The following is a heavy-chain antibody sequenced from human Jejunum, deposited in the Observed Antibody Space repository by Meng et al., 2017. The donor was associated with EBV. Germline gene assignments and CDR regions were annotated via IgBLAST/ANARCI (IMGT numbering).Heavy chain of an antibody. D-gene: IGHD2/OR15-2a*01. CDR1: SGSIDNKNR. CDR2: IDQARTT. Sequence: EDLRGPGQGPVRASGTRSVTWTSSSGSIDNKNRWLCGRQAPGKGLEWVGEIDQARTTHYTPSHNRLITISLGTSINLFPLQLSSPTPAATAVYYSASDSQYLARCYFDYWGQGTLVTVSS. CDR3: ASDSQYLARCYFDY. J-gene: IGHJ4*02. V-gene: IGHV4-4*02.